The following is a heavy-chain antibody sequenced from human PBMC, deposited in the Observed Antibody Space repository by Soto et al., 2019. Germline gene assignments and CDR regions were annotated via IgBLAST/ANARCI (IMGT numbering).Heavy chain of an antibody. J-gene: IGHJ6*02. Sequence: PGGSLRLSCAASGFTFSSYAMSWVRQAPGKGLEWVSAISGSGGSTYYADSVKGRFTISRDNSKNTLYLQMNSLRAEDTAVYYCAKGRTDMVTKNYGMDVWGQGTTVTVSS. CDR3: AKGRTDMVTKNYGMDV. V-gene: IGHV3-23*01. D-gene: IGHD5-18*01. CDR2: ISGSGGST. CDR1: GFTFSSYA.